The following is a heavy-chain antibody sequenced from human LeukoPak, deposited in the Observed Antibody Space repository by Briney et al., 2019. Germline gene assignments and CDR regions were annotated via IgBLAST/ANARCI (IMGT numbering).Heavy chain of an antibody. V-gene: IGHV3-21*01. J-gene: IGHJ4*02. D-gene: IGHD2/OR15-2a*01. CDR1: GFTFSSYS. Sequence: GGSLRLSCAASGFTFSSYSMNWVRQAPGKGLEWVSSISSSSSYIYYADSVKGRFTISRDNAKNSLYLQMNSLRAEDTAVYYCASQPGYYNTTDYMPTLNDWGQGTLVTVSS. CDR3: ASQPGYYNTTDYMPTLND. CDR2: ISSSSSYI.